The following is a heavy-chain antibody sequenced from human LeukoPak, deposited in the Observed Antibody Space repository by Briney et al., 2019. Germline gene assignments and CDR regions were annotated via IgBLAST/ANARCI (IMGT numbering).Heavy chain of an antibody. CDR3: ARESTGVSIDY. CDR1: GDSVSSRSAA. Sequence: SQTLSLTCAIAGDSVSSRSAAWNRIRQSPSRGLECLGRTYYRSKWYSDYAVSVKSRITITPDTSKNQFSLQLNSVTPDDTAVYYCARESTGVSIDYWGQGTLVTVSS. V-gene: IGHV6-1*01. J-gene: IGHJ4*02. D-gene: IGHD7-27*01. CDR2: TYYRSKWYS.